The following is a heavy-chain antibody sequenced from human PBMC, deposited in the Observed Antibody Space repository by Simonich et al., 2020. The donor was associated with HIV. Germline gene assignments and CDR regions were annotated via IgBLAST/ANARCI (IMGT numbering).Heavy chain of an antibody. CDR2: ISAYNGNT. Sequence: QVQLVQSGAEVKKPGASVKVSCKASGYIFTSYGISWVRQAPGQGLEWNGWISAYNGNTNYAQKLQGRVTMTTDTSTSTAYMELRSLRSDDTAVYYCARGSPQDPYYYYYYMDVWGKGTTVTVSS. V-gene: IGHV1-18*01. D-gene: IGHD2-15*01. CDR3: ARGSPQDPYYYYYYMDV. J-gene: IGHJ6*03. CDR1: GYIFTSYG.